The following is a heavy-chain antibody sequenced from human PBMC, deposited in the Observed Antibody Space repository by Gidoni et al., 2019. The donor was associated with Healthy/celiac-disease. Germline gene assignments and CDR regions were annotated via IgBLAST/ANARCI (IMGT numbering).Heavy chain of an antibody. CDR2: IKQDGSEK. CDR1: GFTFSSYW. D-gene: IGHD3-10*01. V-gene: IGHV3-7*01. J-gene: IGHJ5*02. CDR3: ARRHLVRGVILVGIKNWFDP. Sequence: EVQLVESGGGLVQPGGSLRLSCAASGFTFSSYWMSWVRQAPGKGLEWVANIKQDGSEKYYVDSVKGRFTISRDNAKNSLYLQMNSLRAEDTAVYYCARRHLVRGVILVGIKNWFDPWGQGTLVTVSS.